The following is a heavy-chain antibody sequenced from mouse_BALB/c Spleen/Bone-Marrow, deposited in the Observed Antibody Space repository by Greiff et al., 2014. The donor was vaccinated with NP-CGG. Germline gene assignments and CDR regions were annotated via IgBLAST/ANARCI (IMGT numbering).Heavy chain of an antibody. D-gene: IGHD2-3*01. V-gene: IGHV5-9-1*01. J-gene: IGHJ3*01. CDR2: ISSGGGYI. Sequence: DVMLVESGGGLVKPGGALNLSCAASGFTFNNYAMSWVRQTPERRLEWVATISSGGGYIYYPDSVKGQFTISRGNAKNTLYLQMSSLRSEDTAMYYCARQESIYDGYYGGFAYWGQGTLVTVSA. CDR3: ARQESIYDGYYGGFAY. CDR1: GFTFNNYA.